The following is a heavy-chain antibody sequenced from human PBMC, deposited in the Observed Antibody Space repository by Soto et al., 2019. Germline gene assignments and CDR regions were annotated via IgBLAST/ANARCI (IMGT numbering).Heavy chain of an antibody. CDR1: GGTFSSYA. V-gene: IGHV1-69*13. D-gene: IGHD6-6*01. CDR2: VIPIFGTA. Sequence: SVKVSCKASGGTFSSYAISWVRQAPGQGLEWMGGVIPIFGTANYAQKFQGRVTITADESTSTAYMELSSLRSEDTAVYYCARDVQYSRRGMDVWGQGTTVTVSS. CDR3: ARDVQYSRRGMDV. J-gene: IGHJ6*02.